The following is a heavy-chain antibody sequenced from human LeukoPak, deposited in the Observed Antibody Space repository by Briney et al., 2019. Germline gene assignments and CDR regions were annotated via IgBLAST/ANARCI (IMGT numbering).Heavy chain of an antibody. CDR2: IYYSGST. J-gene: IGHJ5*02. CDR1: GGSLSSYN. D-gene: IGHD4-17*01. CDR3: ARQAIYYDDYVPCFYP. V-gene: IGHV4-59*01. Sequence: PPETLSVTSTVPGGSLSSYNRSSIRQPPGEGMEWVGYIYYSGSTNYNPSLKSRVTISVDTTKIQFSLKLSSVTAAHTAVYYCARQAIYYDDYVPCFYPWGDRTLFTASS.